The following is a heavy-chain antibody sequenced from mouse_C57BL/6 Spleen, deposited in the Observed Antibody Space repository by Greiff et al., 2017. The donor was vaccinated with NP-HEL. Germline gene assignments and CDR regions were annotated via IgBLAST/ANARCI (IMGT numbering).Heavy chain of an antibody. CDR3: AGDVYRKGGYFDV. CDR2: IWSGGST. Sequence: VKLMESGPGLVQPSQSLSITCTVSGFSLTSYGVHWVRQSPGKGLEWLGVIWSGGSTDYNAAFISRLSINKDNSKSQVFIKMHSLQADDTAIYYCAGDVYRKGGYFDVWGTGTTVTVSS. CDR1: GFSLTSYG. J-gene: IGHJ1*03. D-gene: IGHD2-3*01. V-gene: IGHV2-2*01.